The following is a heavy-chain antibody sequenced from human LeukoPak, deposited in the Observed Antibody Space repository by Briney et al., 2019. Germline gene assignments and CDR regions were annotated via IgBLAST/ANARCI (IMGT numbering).Heavy chain of an antibody. CDR2: IYNTGST. Sequence: GGSRRLSCAASGFTVSNNYMSWVRQAPGKGLEWVSFIYNTGSTYYADSVKGRFTISRDNSKNSLYLQMNSLRAEDTAVYYCARVVATIDHWGQGTLVTVSS. CDR3: ARVVATIDH. D-gene: IGHD5-12*01. V-gene: IGHV3-66*01. CDR1: GFTVSNNY. J-gene: IGHJ4*02.